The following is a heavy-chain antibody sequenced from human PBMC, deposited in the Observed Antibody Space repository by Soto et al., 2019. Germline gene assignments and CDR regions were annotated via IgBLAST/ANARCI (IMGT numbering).Heavy chain of an antibody. Sequence: GASVKVSCKASGGTFSSYVMNWVRQAPGQGLEWMGGIIPMFGTADYAQKFQARVTITADESTSTAYMELSSLTSEDTAVYYCARPVLMDTGVRYYYGMDVWGQGTTVTVSS. CDR3: ARPVLMDTGVRYYYGMDV. V-gene: IGHV1-69*13. CDR2: IIPMFGTA. CDR1: GGTFSSYV. J-gene: IGHJ6*02. D-gene: IGHD5-18*01.